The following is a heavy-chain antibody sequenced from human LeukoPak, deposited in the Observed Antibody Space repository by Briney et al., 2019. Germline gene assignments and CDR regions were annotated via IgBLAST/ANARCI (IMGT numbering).Heavy chain of an antibody. Sequence: GGSLRLSCAASGFTFSSYAMHWVRQAPGKGLEWVAVISYDGSNKYYADSVKGRFTISRDNSKNTLYLQMNSLRAEDTAVYYCAKDLRITIFGVVIQGLDYWGQGTLVTVSS. CDR1: GFTFSSYA. D-gene: IGHD3-3*01. CDR2: ISYDGSNK. V-gene: IGHV3-30-3*01. J-gene: IGHJ4*02. CDR3: AKDLRITIFGVVIQGLDY.